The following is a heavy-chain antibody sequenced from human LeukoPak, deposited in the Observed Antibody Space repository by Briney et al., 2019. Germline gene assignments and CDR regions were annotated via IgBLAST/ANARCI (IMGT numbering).Heavy chain of an antibody. J-gene: IGHJ4*02. CDR1: GFTFSSYG. CDR2: ISYDGSNK. V-gene: IGHV3-30*19. CDR3: ARGDFWSGPTDY. Sequence: PGRSLRLSCAASGFTFSSYGMHWVRQAPGKGLEWVAVISYDGSNKYYADSVKGRFTISRDNSKNTLYLQMNSLRAEDTAVYYCARGDFWSGPTDYWGQGTLVTVSS. D-gene: IGHD3-3*01.